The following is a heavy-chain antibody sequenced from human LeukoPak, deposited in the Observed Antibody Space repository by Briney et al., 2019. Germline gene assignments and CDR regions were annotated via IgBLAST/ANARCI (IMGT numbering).Heavy chain of an antibody. D-gene: IGHD4-23*01. CDR3: ARVANYGGKYPAF. J-gene: IGHJ4*02. CDR1: RFTFSSYG. V-gene: IGHV3-7*01. CDR2: IKQDGSEK. Sequence: PGGSLRLSCAASRFTFSSYGMHWVRQAPGKGLEWVANIKQDGSEKYYVDSVKGRFTISRDNDKNSLYLQMNSLRAEDTAVYYCARVANYGGKYPAFWGQGTLVTVSS.